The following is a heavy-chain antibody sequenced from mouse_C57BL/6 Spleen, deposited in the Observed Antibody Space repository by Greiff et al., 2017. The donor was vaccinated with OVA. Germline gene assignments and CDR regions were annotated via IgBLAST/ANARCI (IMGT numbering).Heavy chain of an antibody. CDR1: GFTFSSYA. Sequence: VQLKESGGGLVKPGGSLKLSCAASGFTFSSYAMSWVRQTPEKRLEWVATISDGGSYTYYPDNVKGRFTISRDNAKNNLYLQMSHLKSEDTAMYYCARVANWPYTPMDYWGQGTSVTVSS. D-gene: IGHD4-1*01. CDR2: ISDGGSYT. J-gene: IGHJ4*01. V-gene: IGHV5-4*01. CDR3: ARVANWPYTPMDY.